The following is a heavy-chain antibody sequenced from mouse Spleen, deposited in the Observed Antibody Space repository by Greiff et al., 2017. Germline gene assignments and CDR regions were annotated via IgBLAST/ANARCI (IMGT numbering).Heavy chain of an antibody. CDR2: INPNNGGT. Sequence: EVQGVESGPELVKPGASVKMSCKASGYTFTDYNMHWVKQSHGKSLEWIGYINPNNGGTSYNQKFKGKATLTVNKSSSTAYMELRSLTSEDSAVYYCAREQDGYHFDYWGQGTTLTVSS. CDR3: AREQDGYHFDY. V-gene: IGHV1-22*01. J-gene: IGHJ2*01. CDR1: GYTFTDYN. D-gene: IGHD2-3*01.